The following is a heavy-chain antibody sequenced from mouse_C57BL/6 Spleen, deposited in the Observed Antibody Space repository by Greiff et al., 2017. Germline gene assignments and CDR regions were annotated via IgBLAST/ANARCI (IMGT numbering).Heavy chain of an antibody. D-gene: IGHD2-4*01. CDR2: IDPNSGGT. CDR3: ASLYYDYGGRAY. J-gene: IGHJ3*01. Sequence: QVQLKQPGAELVKPGASVKLSCKASGYTFTSYWMHWVKQRPGRGLEWIGRIDPNSGGTKYNEKFKSKATLTVDKPSSTAYMQLSSLTSEDSAVYYCASLYYDYGGRAYWGQGTLVTVSA. V-gene: IGHV1-72*01. CDR1: GYTFTSYW.